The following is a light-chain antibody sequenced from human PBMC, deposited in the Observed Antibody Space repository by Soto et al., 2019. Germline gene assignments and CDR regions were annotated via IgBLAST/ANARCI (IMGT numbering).Light chain of an antibody. Sequence: DIQMTQSPSTLSASVGDRVTITCRASQSISNWLAWYQQESGKAPKLLIYDASSLERGVPSRFSASGSGTEFTLTISSLQPDDFATYYLQHCNRYSRTFGQGTKVEIK. J-gene: IGKJ1*01. V-gene: IGKV1-5*01. CDR2: DAS. CDR1: QSISNW. CDR3: QHCNRYSRT.